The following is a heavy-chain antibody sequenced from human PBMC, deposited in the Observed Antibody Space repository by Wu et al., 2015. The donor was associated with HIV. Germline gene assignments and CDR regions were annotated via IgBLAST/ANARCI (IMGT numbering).Heavy chain of an antibody. Sequence: QVQLVQSGAEVKKPGASVKVSCKASGYTFTGYYMHWVRQAPGQGLEWMGWINPNSGGTNYAQKFQGRVTMTRDTSISTAYMELSRLRSDDTAVYYCARGLYVVVPAERGYYYMDVWGKGTTVTVSS. CDR2: INPNSGGT. J-gene: IGHJ6*03. D-gene: IGHD2-2*01. CDR1: GYTFTGYY. CDR3: ARGLYVVVPAERGYYYMDV. V-gene: IGHV1-2*02.